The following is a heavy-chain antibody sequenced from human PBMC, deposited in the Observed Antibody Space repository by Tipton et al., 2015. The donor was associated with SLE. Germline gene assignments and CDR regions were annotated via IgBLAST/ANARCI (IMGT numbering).Heavy chain of an antibody. CDR2: IYHSGST. CDR3: ARVSGDAFDI. Sequence: TLSLTCTVSGGSISSNWWSWVRQPPGKGLEWIGEIYHSGSTNYNPSLKSRVTISVDKSKNQFSLKLSSVTAADTAVYYCARVSGDAFDIWGQGTMVTVSS. J-gene: IGHJ3*02. V-gene: IGHV4-4*02. CDR1: GGSISSNW. D-gene: IGHD3-10*01.